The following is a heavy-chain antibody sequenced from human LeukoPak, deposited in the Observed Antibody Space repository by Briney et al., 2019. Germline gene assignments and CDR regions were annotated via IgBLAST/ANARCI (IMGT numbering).Heavy chain of an antibody. CDR1: GFTFSSYA. J-gene: IGHJ5*02. Sequence: GRSLRLSCAASGFTFSSYAMHWVRQAPGNGLEWVAVISYDGSNKYYADSVKGRFTISRDNSKNTLYLQMNSLRAEDTAVYYCARANEVAGRGVGWFDPWGQGTLVTVSS. CDR2: ISYDGSNK. CDR3: ARANEVAGRGVGWFDP. D-gene: IGHD6-19*01. V-gene: IGHV3-30-3*01.